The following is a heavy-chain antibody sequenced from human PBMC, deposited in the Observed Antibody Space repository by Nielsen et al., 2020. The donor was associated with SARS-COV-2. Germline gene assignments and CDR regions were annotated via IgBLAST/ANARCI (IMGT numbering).Heavy chain of an antibody. CDR1: GFTFSSYG. CDR2: IWYDGSNK. V-gene: IGHV3-33*01. Sequence: GESLKISCAASGFTFSSYGMNWVRQAPGKGLEWVAVIWYDGSNKYYADSVKGRFTISRDNAKNSLYLQMNSLRAEDTAVYYCARADDYGDYPLDYWSQGTLVTVSS. CDR3: ARADDYGDYPLDY. J-gene: IGHJ4*02. D-gene: IGHD4-17*01.